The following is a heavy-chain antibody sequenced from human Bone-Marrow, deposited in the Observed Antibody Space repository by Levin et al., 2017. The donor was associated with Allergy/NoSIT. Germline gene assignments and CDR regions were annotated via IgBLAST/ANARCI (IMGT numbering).Heavy chain of an antibody. V-gene: IGHV3-30*18. D-gene: IGHD6-6*01. Sequence: SCAASGFTFSSYGMHWVRQAPGKGLEWVAVISYDGSNKYYADSVKGRFTISRDNSKNTLYLQMNSLRAEDTAVYYCAKEEGGSSSSPPYFDYWGQGTLVTVSS. CDR2: ISYDGSNK. J-gene: IGHJ4*02. CDR3: AKEEGGSSSSPPYFDY. CDR1: GFTFSSYG.